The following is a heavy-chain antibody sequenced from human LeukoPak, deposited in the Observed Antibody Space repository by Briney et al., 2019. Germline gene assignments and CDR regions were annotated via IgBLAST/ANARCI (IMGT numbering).Heavy chain of an antibody. CDR3: ARGYDYVWGIYRPFDY. CDR1: GFTFSSYS. V-gene: IGHV3-48*04. J-gene: IGHJ4*02. D-gene: IGHD3-16*02. Sequence: GGSLRLSCAASGFTFSSYSMNWVRQAPGKGLEWVSYIGSSGSTIYYADSVKGRFTISRDNAKNSLYLQMNSLRAEDTALYYCARGYDYVWGIYRPFDYWGQGTLVTVSS. CDR2: IGSSGSTI.